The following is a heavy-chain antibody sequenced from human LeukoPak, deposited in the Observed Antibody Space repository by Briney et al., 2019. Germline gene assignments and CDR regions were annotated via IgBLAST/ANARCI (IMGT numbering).Heavy chain of an antibody. CDR1: GFTVSSNY. D-gene: IGHD1-26*01. J-gene: IGHJ6*03. Sequence: GGSLRLSCAASGFTVSSNYMSWVRQAPGKGLEWVSVIYSGGSTYYADSVKGRFTISRDNSKNTLYLQMNSLRAEDTAVYYCAKDGVVGATSHYYYYMDVWGKGTTVTVSS. V-gene: IGHV3-53*05. CDR2: IYSGGST. CDR3: AKDGVVGATSHYYYYMDV.